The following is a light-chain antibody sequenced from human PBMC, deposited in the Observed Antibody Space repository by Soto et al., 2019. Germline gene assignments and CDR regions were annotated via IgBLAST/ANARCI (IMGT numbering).Light chain of an antibody. Sequence: QSALTQPPSASGSPGQSVTISCTGTSSDVGGYDYVSWYQQHPDQAPKLLIFEVNKRPSGVPDRFSASKSGNTASLTVSGLQAKDEADYYCCSYAGSNTLIFGGGTKVTVL. CDR3: CSYAGSNTLI. CDR1: SSDVGGYDY. V-gene: IGLV2-8*01. CDR2: EVN. J-gene: IGLJ2*01.